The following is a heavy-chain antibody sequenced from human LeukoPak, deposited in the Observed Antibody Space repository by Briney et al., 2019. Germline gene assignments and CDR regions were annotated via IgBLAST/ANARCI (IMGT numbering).Heavy chain of an antibody. CDR2: ISSNGGST. CDR3: GLAAYYYDSSGSDDAFDI. V-gene: IGHV3-64D*08. J-gene: IGHJ3*02. Sequence: GGSLRLSSSASGFNFNNYAMNWVRQAPGKGLEYVSAISSNGGSTYYADSVKGRCTISRDNSKNTLYLQMSSLRAEDTAVYYCGLAAYYYDSSGSDDAFDIWGQGTMVIVSS. CDR1: GFNFNNYA. D-gene: IGHD3-22*01.